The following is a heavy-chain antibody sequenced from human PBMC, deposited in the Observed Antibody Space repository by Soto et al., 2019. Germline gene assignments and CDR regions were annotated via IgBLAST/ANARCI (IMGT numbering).Heavy chain of an antibody. CDR1: GGSISSYY. V-gene: IGHV4-59*01. CDR3: ARAGPEMDY. D-gene: IGHD3-10*01. J-gene: IGHJ4*02. Sequence: QVQLQESGPGLVKPSETLSLTCTVSGGSISSYYWSWIRQPPGKGLEWIGYIFYSGSTNYNPSLKSRVTISVDTSKNQFSLNLSSVTAADTAVYYCARAGPEMDYWGQGTLVTVSS. CDR2: IFYSGST.